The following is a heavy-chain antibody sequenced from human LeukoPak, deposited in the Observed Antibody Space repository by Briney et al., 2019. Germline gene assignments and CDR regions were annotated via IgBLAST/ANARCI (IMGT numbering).Heavy chain of an antibody. D-gene: IGHD1-14*01. V-gene: IGHV1-2*02. CDR2: INPNSGST. J-gene: IGHJ4*02. Sequence: ASVKVSCKASGYTFTGYYIHWVRQAPGQGLEWMGWINPNSGSTNYAQKFQGRVTMTRDTSISTAYMELSRLRSDDTAVYYCARGSLAGFSRTSSDYWGQGTLVTVSS. CDR3: ARGSLAGFSRTSSDY. CDR1: GYTFTGYY.